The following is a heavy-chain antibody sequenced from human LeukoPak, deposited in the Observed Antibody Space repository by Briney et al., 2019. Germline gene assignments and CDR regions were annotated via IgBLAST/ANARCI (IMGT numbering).Heavy chain of an antibody. CDR2: IKQDGSEK. D-gene: IGHD1-1*01. V-gene: IGHV3-7*03. CDR3: AKGNLWSWNDGGGWFDP. CDR1: GFTFSSYW. Sequence: PAGSLRLSCAASGFTFSSYWMSWVRQAPGKGLEWVANIKQDGSEKYYVDSVKGRFTISRDNAKNSLYLQMNSLRAEDTALYYCAKGNLWSWNDGGGWFDPWGQGTLVTVSS. J-gene: IGHJ5*02.